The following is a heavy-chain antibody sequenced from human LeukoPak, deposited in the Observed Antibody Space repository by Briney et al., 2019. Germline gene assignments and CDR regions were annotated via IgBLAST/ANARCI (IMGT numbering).Heavy chain of an antibody. CDR1: GYTFTGYY. Sequence: ASVKVSCKASGYTFTGYYMYWVRQAPGQGLEWMGRINPNSGGTNYAQKFQGRVTMTRDTSISTAYMELSRLRSDDTAVYYCARNYYDSRQNYFDYWGQGTLVTVSS. D-gene: IGHD3-22*01. J-gene: IGHJ4*02. CDR2: INPNSGGT. CDR3: ARNYYDSRQNYFDY. V-gene: IGHV1-2*06.